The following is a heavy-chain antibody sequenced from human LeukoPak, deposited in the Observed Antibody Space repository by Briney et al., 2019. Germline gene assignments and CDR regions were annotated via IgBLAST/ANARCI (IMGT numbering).Heavy chain of an antibody. CDR1: GGSFSGYY. CDR3: ARGERPAPFDY. CDR2: INHSGST. D-gene: IGHD2-2*01. Sequence: SETLSLTCAVYGGSFSGYYWSWIRQPPGKGLEWIGEINHSGSTNYNPSLKSRVTISVDTSKNQFSLKLSSVTAADTAVYYCARGERPAPFDYWGQGTLVTVSS. J-gene: IGHJ4*02. V-gene: IGHV4-34*01.